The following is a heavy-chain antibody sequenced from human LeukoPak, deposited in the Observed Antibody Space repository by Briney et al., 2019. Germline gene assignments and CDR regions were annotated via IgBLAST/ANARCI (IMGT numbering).Heavy chain of an antibody. D-gene: IGHD3-10*01. CDR1: GDIFNNYA. CDR3: VRVGGDNIRRGELLLRRCYFDT. CDR2: IIPIFTTT. V-gene: IGHV1-69*13. Sequence: SVKVSCKTSGDIFNNYAFSWVRQAPGQGLEWMGGIIPIFTTTHFAEKFQGRFTITADGPTSTVYMELSSLRSDDTAVYYCVRVGGDNIRRGELLLRRCYFDTWGQGTLVTVSS. J-gene: IGHJ4*02.